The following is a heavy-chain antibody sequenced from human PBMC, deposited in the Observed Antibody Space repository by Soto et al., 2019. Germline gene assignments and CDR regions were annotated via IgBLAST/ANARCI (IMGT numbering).Heavy chain of an antibody. CDR3: AREIAAAVAGTLDY. V-gene: IGHV1-69*13. D-gene: IGHD6-19*01. J-gene: IGHJ4*02. CDR2: IIPIFGTA. CDR1: GGTFSSYA. Sequence: SVKVSCKASGGTFSSYAISWVRQAPGQGLEWMGGIIPIFGTANYAQKFQGRVTITADESTSTAYMELSSLRSEDTAVYYCAREIAAAVAGTLDYWGQGTLVTVSS.